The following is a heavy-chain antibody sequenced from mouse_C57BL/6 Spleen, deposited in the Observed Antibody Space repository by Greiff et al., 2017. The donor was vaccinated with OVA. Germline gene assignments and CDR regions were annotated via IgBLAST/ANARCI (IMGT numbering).Heavy chain of an antibody. CDR1: GFTFSDYG. D-gene: IGHD2-3*01. CDR3: ARPTPYENYAMDY. V-gene: IGHV5-17*01. J-gene: IGHJ4*01. CDR2: ISSGSSTI. Sequence: EVQLVESGGGLVKPGGSLKLSCAASGFTFSDYGMHWVRQAPEKGLEWVAYISSGSSTIYYADTVKGRFTISRDNAKNTLFLQMTSLRSEDTAMYYCARPTPYENYAMDYWGQGTSVTVSS.